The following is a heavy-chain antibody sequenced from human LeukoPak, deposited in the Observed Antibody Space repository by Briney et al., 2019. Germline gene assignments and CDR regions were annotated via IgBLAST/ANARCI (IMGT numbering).Heavy chain of an antibody. Sequence: SETLSLTCSVSGDSISSYYWSWIRQPPGKGLEWIGYIYHSGSSNYNPSLWGRVTMSVDTSKNQFSLRLTSVTAADTAVYYCARALRQQLVTGWFDPWGQGTLVTVSS. CDR3: ARALRQQLVTGWFDP. CDR2: IYHSGSS. J-gene: IGHJ5*02. D-gene: IGHD6-13*01. V-gene: IGHV4-59*01. CDR1: GDSISSYY.